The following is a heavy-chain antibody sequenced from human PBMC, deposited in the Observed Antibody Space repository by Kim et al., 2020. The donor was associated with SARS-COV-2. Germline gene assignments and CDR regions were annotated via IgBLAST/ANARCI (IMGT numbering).Heavy chain of an antibody. D-gene: IGHD1-26*01. J-gene: IGHJ4*02. CDR3: TTDFSWELQLLGFDY. V-gene: IGHV3-15*01. Sequence: GGSLRLSCAASGFTFSNAWMSWVRQAPGKGLEWVGRIKSKTDGGTTDYAAPVKGRFTISRDDSKNTLYLQMNSLKTEDTAVYYCTTDFSWELQLLGFDYWGQGTLLTVSS. CDR2: IKSKTDGGTT. CDR1: GFTFSNAW.